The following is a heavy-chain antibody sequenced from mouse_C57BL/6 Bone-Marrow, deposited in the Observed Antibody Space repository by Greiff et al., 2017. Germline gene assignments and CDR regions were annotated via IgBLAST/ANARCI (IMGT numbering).Heavy chain of an antibody. CDR1: GYTFTSYW. J-gene: IGHJ2*01. CDR2: IYPSDSET. V-gene: IGHV1-61*01. Sequence: VQLQQPGAELVRPGSSVKLSCKASGYTFTSYWMDWVKQRPGQGLEWIGNIYPSDSETHYNQKFKDKATLTVDKSSSTAYMQLSSLTSEDSAVYCGAKGSGKDYWGQGTTLTVSS. CDR3: AKGSGKDY.